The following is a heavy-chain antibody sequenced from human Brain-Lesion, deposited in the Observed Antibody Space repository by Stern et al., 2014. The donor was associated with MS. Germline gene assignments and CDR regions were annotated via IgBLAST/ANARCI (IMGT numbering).Heavy chain of an antibody. Sequence: EVQLVESGGGLVQPGRSLRLSCAASGFTFDNYAMYWVRHGPGKGLECVSGIGWNSGNIAYADSVKGRFTISRDTARNSLYLQMNSLRAEDTALYYCARGGYYNIRHGMDVWGQGTTVIVSS. V-gene: IGHV3-9*01. J-gene: IGHJ6*02. CDR1: GFTFDNYA. CDR3: ARGGYYNIRHGMDV. CDR2: IGWNSGNI. D-gene: IGHD3-9*01.